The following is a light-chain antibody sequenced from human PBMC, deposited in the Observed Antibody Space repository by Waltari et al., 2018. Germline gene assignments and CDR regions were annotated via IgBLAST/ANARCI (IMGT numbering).Light chain of an antibody. CDR3: QQGSNWL. V-gene: IGKV3-11*01. Sequence: EIVLTQSPATLPLSPGERATLPCRASQSVNGYLAWYQQKAGQAPRLLIYDVFKRATGIPARVSGSGSGTDFTLTISSLEPEDFAVYYCQQGSNWLFGGGTKVEMK. CDR2: DVF. J-gene: IGKJ4*01. CDR1: QSVNGY.